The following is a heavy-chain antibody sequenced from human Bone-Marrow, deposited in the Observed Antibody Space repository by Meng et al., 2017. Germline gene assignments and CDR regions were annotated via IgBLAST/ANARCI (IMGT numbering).Heavy chain of an antibody. V-gene: IGHV1-3*01. Sequence: QVQLVQSGAEVKKPGALVRVSCKASGYTFTTYLIYWVRQAPGQRLEWMGWINAGNGNTIYSQNFQGRVIITRDTSATTAYMELSGLRPEDTAVYYCANVAGYWGQGTLVTVPS. J-gene: IGHJ4*02. CDR2: INAGNGNT. CDR3: ANVAGY. CDR1: GYTFTTYL. D-gene: IGHD1-14*01.